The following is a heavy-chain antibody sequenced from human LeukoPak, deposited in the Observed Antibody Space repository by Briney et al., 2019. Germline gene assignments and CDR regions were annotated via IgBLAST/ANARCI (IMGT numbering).Heavy chain of an antibody. J-gene: IGHJ4*02. Sequence: PGGSLRLSCAASGFTFSSYDMNWVRQAPGKGLEWVSYISTISSTKYYADSVKGRFTISRDNAKNSLYLQMNGLRDEDTAVYYCARGKIGYYYGDYDGYWGQGTLATVSS. V-gene: IGHV3-48*02. CDR1: GFTFSSYD. CDR3: ARGKIGYYYGDYDGY. D-gene: IGHD4-17*01. CDR2: ISTISSTK.